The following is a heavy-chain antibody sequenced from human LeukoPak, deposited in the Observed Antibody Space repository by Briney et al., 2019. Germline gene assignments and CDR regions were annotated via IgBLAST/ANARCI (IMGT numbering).Heavy chain of an antibody. J-gene: IGHJ4*02. CDR2: INHSGST. D-gene: IGHD2-21*02. Sequence: PSETLSLTCAVYGGSFSGYYWSWIRQPPGKGLGWIGEINHSGSTNYNPSLKSRVTISVDTSKNQFSLKLSSVTAADTAVYYCAGGGDVLKRVLNYWGQGTLVTVSS. CDR3: AGGGDVLKRVLNY. V-gene: IGHV4-34*01. CDR1: GGSFSGYY.